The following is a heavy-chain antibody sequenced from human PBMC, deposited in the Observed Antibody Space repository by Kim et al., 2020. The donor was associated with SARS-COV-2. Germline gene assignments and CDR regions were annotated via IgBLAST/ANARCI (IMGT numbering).Heavy chain of an antibody. Sequence: SETLSLTCTVSGGSISSSSYYWGWIRQPPGKGLEWIGSIYYSGSTYYNPSLKSRVTISVDTSKNQFSLKLSSVTAADTAVYYCARHDRVGAQKYYFDYWGQGTLVTVSS. CDR1: GGSISSSSYY. D-gene: IGHD1-26*01. J-gene: IGHJ4*02. CDR2: IYYSGST. V-gene: IGHV4-39*01. CDR3: ARHDRVGAQKYYFDY.